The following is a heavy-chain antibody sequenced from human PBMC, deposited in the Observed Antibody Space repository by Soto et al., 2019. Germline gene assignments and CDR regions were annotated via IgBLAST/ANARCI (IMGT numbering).Heavy chain of an antibody. CDR2: IYYSGCI. Sequence: SETLSLTCTVSGGSISSYYWSWIRQPPGKGLEWIGYIYYSGCINYNPSLKSRVTISVDTSKNQSSLKLSSVTAADTAVYYCARQGHGDYGWVAFDIWGQGTMVTVSS. D-gene: IGHD4-17*01. CDR3: ARQGHGDYGWVAFDI. J-gene: IGHJ3*02. V-gene: IGHV4-59*08. CDR1: GGSISSYY.